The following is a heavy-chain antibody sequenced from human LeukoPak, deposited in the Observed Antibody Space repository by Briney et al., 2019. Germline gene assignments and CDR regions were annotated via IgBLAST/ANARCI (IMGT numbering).Heavy chain of an antibody. V-gene: IGHV3-21*01. D-gene: IGHD6-19*01. Sequence: GGSLRLSCAASGFTFDDYGMSWVRQAPGKGLEWVSSISSGSTYIYYADSVKGRFTISRDNAKNSLYLQMNSLRAEDTAVYYCARRYLVAGTPHDAFDIWGQGTMVTVSS. J-gene: IGHJ3*02. CDR3: ARRYLVAGTPHDAFDI. CDR2: ISSGSTYI. CDR1: GFTFDDYG.